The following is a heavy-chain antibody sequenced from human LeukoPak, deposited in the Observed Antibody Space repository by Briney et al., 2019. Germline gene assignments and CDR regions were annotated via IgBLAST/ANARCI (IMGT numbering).Heavy chain of an antibody. CDR3: ARDFWDDFEYFDL. V-gene: IGHV3-23*01. Sequence: GGALRLSCASSGFTFSSHAMSGVRQARGRGLEWVSAINCRGSSTYYENSVRGRVSISRDNSKNTLYLQMNSLRVEDTALYYCARDFWDDFEYFDLWGRGTLVTVSS. D-gene: IGHD3-3*01. CDR1: GFTFSSHA. CDR2: INCRGSST. J-gene: IGHJ2*01.